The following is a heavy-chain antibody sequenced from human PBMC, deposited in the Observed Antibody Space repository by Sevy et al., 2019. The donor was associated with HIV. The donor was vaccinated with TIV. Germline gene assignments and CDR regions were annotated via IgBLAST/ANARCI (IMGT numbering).Heavy chain of an antibody. CDR2: ISYDGSNK. J-gene: IGHJ5*02. CDR1: GFTFSSYG. Sequence: GGSLRLSCAASGFTFSSYGMHWVRQAPGKGLEWVAVISYDGSNKYHADSVKGRFTISRDNSKNTLYLQMNSLRAEDTAVYYCAKSGRYCSSTSCYDWFDPWGQGTLVTVSS. CDR3: AKSGRYCSSTSCYDWFDP. D-gene: IGHD2-2*01. V-gene: IGHV3-30*18.